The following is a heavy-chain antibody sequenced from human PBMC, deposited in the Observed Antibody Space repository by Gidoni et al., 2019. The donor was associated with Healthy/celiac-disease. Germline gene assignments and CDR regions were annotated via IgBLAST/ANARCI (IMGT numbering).Heavy chain of an antibody. V-gene: IGHV3-23*01. D-gene: IGHD6-13*01. J-gene: IGHJ4*02. CDR1: GFTFSSYA. Sequence: EVQLLESGGGLLQPGGSLSLPCAASGFTFSSYAMSWVRQAPGKGLEWVSAISGSGGSTYDADSVKGRFTISRDNSKNTLYLQMNSLRAEDTAVYYCVTYYSSSWLDYWGQGTLVTVSS. CDR3: VTYYSSSWLDY. CDR2: ISGSGGST.